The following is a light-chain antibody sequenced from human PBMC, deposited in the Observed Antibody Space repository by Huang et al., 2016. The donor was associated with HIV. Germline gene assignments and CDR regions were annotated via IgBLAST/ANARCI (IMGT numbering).Light chain of an antibody. Sequence: IVLTQSPGTLSLSPGERAILSCRASQSVSSIYLAWYQQKPGQAPRLLFYGASSRATGIPDRFSGSGSVTDFTLTISRLEPEDFAVYYCQQYDSSPWTFGQGTKVEIK. CDR2: GAS. CDR3: QQYDSSPWT. CDR1: QSVSSIY. J-gene: IGKJ1*01. V-gene: IGKV3-20*01.